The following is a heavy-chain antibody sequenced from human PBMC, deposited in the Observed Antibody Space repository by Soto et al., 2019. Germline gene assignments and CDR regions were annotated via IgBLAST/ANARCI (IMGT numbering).Heavy chain of an antibody. Sequence: SETLSLTCTVSGGSISGGNYYWTWIRQRPGKGLEWIGYIFHSGRTYFHPSLKSRVTISVDTSKNQFSLNLSSVTAADTAVYYCARDRSTVSYDAFDVWGQGTMVTVS. J-gene: IGHJ3*01. CDR1: GGSISGGNYY. D-gene: IGHD4-17*01. CDR3: ARDRSTVSYDAFDV. V-gene: IGHV4-31*03. CDR2: IFHSGRT.